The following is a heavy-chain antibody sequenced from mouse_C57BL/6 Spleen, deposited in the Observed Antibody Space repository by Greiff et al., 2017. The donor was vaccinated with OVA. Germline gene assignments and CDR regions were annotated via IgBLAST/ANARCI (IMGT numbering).Heavy chain of an antibody. CDR1: GYAFTNYL. J-gene: IGHJ2*01. Sequence: QVQLQQSGAELVRPGTSVKVSCKASGYAFTNYLIEWVKQRPGQGLEWIGVINPGSGGTNYNEKFKGKATLTADKSSSTAYMQLSSLTSEDSAVYFCARWVYYGSSYYFDYRGQGTTLTVSS. CDR2: INPGSGGT. V-gene: IGHV1-54*01. CDR3: ARWVYYGSSYYFDY. D-gene: IGHD1-1*01.